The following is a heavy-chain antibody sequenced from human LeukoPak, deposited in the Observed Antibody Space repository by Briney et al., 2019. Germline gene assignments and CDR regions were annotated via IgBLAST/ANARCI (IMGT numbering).Heavy chain of an antibody. D-gene: IGHD3-9*01. Sequence: GGSLRLSCAASGFTFSSYAMSWVRQDPGKGLEWVSAISGSGGSTYYADSVKGRFTISRDNSKNTLYLQMNSLRAEDTAVYYCATLRYFDWFDFDYWGQGTLVTVSS. V-gene: IGHV3-23*01. J-gene: IGHJ4*02. CDR1: GFTFSSYA. CDR2: ISGSGGST. CDR3: ATLRYFDWFDFDY.